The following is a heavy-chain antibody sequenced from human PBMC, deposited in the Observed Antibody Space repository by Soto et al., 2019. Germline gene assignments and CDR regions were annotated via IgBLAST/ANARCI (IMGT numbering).Heavy chain of an antibody. Sequence: SETLSLTGAVSGYSSRSGYYRGWIRQPPGNGLEWIGSIYHSGSTYYNPSLKSRVTISVDTSKNQFSLKLSSVTAADTAVYYCAREAAIRGSSYYYGMDVWGQGTTVTVSS. CDR3: AREAAIRGSSYYYGMDV. CDR2: IYHSGST. CDR1: GYSSRSGYY. J-gene: IGHJ6*02. D-gene: IGHD5-12*01. V-gene: IGHV4-38-2*02.